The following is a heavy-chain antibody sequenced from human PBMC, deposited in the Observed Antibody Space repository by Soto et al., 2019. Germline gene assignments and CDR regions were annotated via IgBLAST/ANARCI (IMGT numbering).Heavy chain of an antibody. CDR3: VKNSPFGSTVSGFGGFDY. CDR2: IVLLLNIA. J-gene: IGHJ4*02. Sequence: QVQLVQSGAEVKKPGSSVKVSCESSGGTFSNDIITWVRQAPGQGLEWMGRIVLLLNIANYAQKFQGRATMTADTSTRTAYMALNSLTSEDTAAYYCVKNSPFGSTVSGFGGFDYWGQGTLVTVSS. V-gene: IGHV1-69*02. CDR1: GGTFSNDI. D-gene: IGHD5-12*01.